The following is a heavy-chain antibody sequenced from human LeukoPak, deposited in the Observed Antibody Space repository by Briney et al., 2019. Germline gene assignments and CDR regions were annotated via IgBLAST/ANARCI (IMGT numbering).Heavy chain of an antibody. CDR3: ARVELAPYYYYMDV. D-gene: IGHD1-7*01. CDR2: ISSSASTI. CDR1: GFSINSYE. Sequence: GGSLRLSCAASGFSINSYEMNWVRQAPGKGLEWVSYISSSASTIYYADSVKGRFTISRDNAKNSLYLQMNSLRAEDTAVYYCARVELAPYYYYMDVWGKGTTVTVSS. V-gene: IGHV3-48*03. J-gene: IGHJ6*03.